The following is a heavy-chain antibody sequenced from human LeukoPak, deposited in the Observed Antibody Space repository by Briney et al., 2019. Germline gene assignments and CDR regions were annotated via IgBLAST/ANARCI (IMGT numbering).Heavy chain of an antibody. CDR3: ARVRGSSSWYSYFDY. Sequence: SVKVSCKASGGTFSSYAINWVRQAPGQGLEWMGGIIPIFGTANYAQKFQGRVTITTDESTSTAYMELSSLRSEDTAVYYCARVRGSSSWYSYFDYWGQGTLVTVSS. CDR2: IIPIFGTA. J-gene: IGHJ4*02. V-gene: IGHV1-69*05. CDR1: GGTFSSYA. D-gene: IGHD6-13*01.